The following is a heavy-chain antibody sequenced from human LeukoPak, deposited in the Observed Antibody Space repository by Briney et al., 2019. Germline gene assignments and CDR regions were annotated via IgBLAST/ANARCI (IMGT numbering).Heavy chain of an antibody. CDR2: INHSGST. Sequence: SETLSLTXAVYGGSFSGYYWSWIRQPPGKGLEWIGEINHSGSTNYNPSLKSRVTISVDTSKNQFSLKLSSVTAADTAVYYCARGPYDFWSGYLPWFDPWGQGTLVTVSS. J-gene: IGHJ5*02. CDR1: GGSFSGYY. D-gene: IGHD3-3*01. CDR3: ARGPYDFWSGYLPWFDP. V-gene: IGHV4-34*01.